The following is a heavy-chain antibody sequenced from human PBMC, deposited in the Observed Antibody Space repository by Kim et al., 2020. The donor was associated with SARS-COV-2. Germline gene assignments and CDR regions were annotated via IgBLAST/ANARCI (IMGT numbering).Heavy chain of an antibody. CDR2: IRSKANSYAT. V-gene: IGHV3-73*01. D-gene: IGHD1-1*01. CDR1: GFTFSGSA. Sequence: GGSLRLSCAASGFTFSGSAMHWVRQASGKGLAWVGRIRSKANSYATAYAASVKGRFTISRDDSKNTAYLQMNSLKTEDTAVYYCTRVGKTGTTTIFDYWGQGTLVTVSS. J-gene: IGHJ4*02. CDR3: TRVGKTGTTTIFDY.